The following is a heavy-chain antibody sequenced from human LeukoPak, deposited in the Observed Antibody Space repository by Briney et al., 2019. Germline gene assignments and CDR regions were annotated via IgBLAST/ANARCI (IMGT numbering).Heavy chain of an antibody. D-gene: IGHD5-12*01. V-gene: IGHV7-4-1*02. CDR3: AKNGVVAGYDWGEPPIYYYYYMDV. Sequence: ASVKVSCKASGYTFTNYAMNWVRQAPGQGLEWMGWINTNTGNPTYAQGFTGRFVFSLDTSVSTAYLQISSLKTEDTAVYYCAKNGVVAGYDWGEPPIYYYYYMDVWGKGTTVTISS. CDR2: INTNTGNP. CDR1: GYTFTNYA. J-gene: IGHJ6*03.